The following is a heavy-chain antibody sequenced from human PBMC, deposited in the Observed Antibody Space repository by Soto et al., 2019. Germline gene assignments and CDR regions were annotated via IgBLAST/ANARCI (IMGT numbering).Heavy chain of an antibody. Sequence: SETLSLPCTVSGGSLSRCGYYWSWIRQDPGKGLEWIGYIYYSGSNYYNPSLKSRVTISLDTSTNQFSMKLSSVTAADKDVYYCARSHIMNTQMHWFDLWGQGTLVTVSS. CDR3: ARSHIMNTQMHWFDL. J-gene: IGHJ5*02. V-gene: IGHV4-31*03. CDR1: GGSLSRCGYY. CDR2: IYYSGSN. D-gene: IGHD2-21*01.